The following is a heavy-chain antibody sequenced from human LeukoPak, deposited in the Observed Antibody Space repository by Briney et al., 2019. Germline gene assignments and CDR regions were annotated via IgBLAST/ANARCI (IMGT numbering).Heavy chain of an antibody. Sequence: ASVKVSCKASGGSFSNYAISWVRQAPGQGLEWMGGIVPILSTTNYARKFQGRVTMTAGESTSTAYMELSSLRSDDTAVYYCARGPPPYTEGDLFYYYGLDVWGQGTTVTVSS. CDR2: IVPILSTT. CDR3: ARGPPPYTEGDLFYYYGLDV. V-gene: IGHV1-69*01. CDR1: GGSFSNYA. J-gene: IGHJ6*02. D-gene: IGHD3-16*01.